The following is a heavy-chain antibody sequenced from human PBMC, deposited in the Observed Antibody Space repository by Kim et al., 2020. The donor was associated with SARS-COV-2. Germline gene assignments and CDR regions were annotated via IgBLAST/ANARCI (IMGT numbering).Heavy chain of an antibody. V-gene: IGHV1-3*01. CDR2: INGGNGYT. J-gene: IGHJ5*02. CDR1: GYTFTNYA. CDR3: ARESASYYELGWFDP. D-gene: IGHD1-26*01. Sequence: ASVKVSCKASGYTFTNYAIHWVRQAPGQNLDWMGCINGGNGYTKYSQKFQGRVTITRDTSASTAYMELSSLRSEDTAVYYCARESASYYELGWFDPWGQGTLVTVSS.